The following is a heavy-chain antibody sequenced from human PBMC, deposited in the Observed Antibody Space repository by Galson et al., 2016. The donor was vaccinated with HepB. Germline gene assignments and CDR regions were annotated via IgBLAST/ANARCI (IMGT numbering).Heavy chain of an antibody. J-gene: IGHJ4*02. CDR1: GFTFRTYW. V-gene: IGHV3-74*01. D-gene: IGHD6-25*01. CDR3: ARRDAAPDY. CDR2: INSDGSSG. Sequence: LRLSCAASGFTFRTYWMHWVRQVPGEGLVWVARINSDGSSGSYADSVKGRFTISRDNAKNTLYLQMNYLRAEDTAVYYCARRDAAPDYWGQGTLVTVSS.